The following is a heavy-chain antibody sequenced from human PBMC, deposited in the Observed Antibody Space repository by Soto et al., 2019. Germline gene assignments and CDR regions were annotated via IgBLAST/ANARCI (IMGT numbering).Heavy chain of an antibody. J-gene: IGHJ6*02. CDR1: GDSISHYY. D-gene: IGHD4-4*01. CDR3: ARITTRDYGMDV. Sequence: SETLSLTCTVSGDSISHYYWSWIRQPPGGGLELIGYIYYSGSTNYNPSLKSRVTISVDTSKTQFSLSLSSVTAADTAVYYCARITTRDYGMDVWGQGTTVTVSS. V-gene: IGHV4-59*01. CDR2: IYYSGST.